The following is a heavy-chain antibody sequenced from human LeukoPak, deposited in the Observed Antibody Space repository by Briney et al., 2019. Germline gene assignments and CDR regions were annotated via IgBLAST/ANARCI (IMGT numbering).Heavy chain of an antibody. D-gene: IGHD3-9*01. CDR3: ARGSTHYDVLTGYHYYFDY. CDR1: GFTFSSFA. Sequence: PGGSLRLSCAASGFTFSSFAMIWVRQPPGKGLERVSSIFPTSREIHYADSVKGRFTISRDNAKNSLYLQMNSLRAEDTALYYCARGSTHYDVLTGYHYYFDYWGQGTLVTVSS. CDR2: IFPTSREI. J-gene: IGHJ4*02. V-gene: IGHV3-21*04.